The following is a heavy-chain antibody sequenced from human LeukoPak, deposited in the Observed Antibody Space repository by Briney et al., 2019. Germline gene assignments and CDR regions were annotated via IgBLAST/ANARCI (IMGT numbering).Heavy chain of an antibody. J-gene: IGHJ4*02. Sequence: GGSLRLSCAASGFTFSSYSMNWVRQAPEKGLEWVSSISGSSSYIYYADSVKGRFTISRDNAKNSLYLQMNSLRAEDTAVYYCARDQSPPRYYYDSSGYDYWGQGTLVTVSS. CDR2: ISGSSSYI. V-gene: IGHV3-21*01. CDR3: ARDQSPPRYYYDSSGYDY. CDR1: GFTFSSYS. D-gene: IGHD3-22*01.